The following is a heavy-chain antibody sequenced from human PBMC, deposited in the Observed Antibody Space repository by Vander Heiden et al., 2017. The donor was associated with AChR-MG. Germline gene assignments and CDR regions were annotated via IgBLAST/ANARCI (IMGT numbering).Heavy chain of an antibody. CDR3: AKSRTTTVTINWFDP. V-gene: IGHV3-23*01. D-gene: IGHD4-17*01. CDR1: GFTFSGYA. CDR2: ISGSGGST. J-gene: IGHJ5*02. Sequence: EVQLLESGAGLVQPGGSLRPSGAASGFTFSGYAMSWVRQAPGKGLEWVSAISGSGGSTYYADSVKGRFTISRDNSKNTLYLQMNSLRAEDTAVYYCAKSRTTTVTINWFDPWGQGTLVTVSS.